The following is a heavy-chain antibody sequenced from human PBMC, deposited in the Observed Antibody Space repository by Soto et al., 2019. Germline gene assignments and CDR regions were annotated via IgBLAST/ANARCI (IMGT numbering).Heavy chain of an antibody. J-gene: IGHJ6*02. CDR3: ARGSAARHYYYYGMDV. V-gene: IGHV4-4*02. CDR2: IYHSGST. D-gene: IGHD6-6*01. Sequence: PSETLSLTCAVSGGSISSSNWWCWVRQPPGRGLEWIGEIYHSGSTNYNPSLKSRVTISVDKSKNQFSLKLSSVTAADTAVYYCARGSAARHYYYYGMDVWGQGTTVTVSS. CDR1: GGSISSSNW.